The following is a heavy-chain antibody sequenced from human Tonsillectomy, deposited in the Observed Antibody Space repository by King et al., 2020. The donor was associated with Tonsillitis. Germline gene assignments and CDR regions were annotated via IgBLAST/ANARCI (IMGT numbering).Heavy chain of an antibody. D-gene: IGHD5-18*01. CDR1: GFTFTSHP. J-gene: IGHJ4*02. CDR3: ARRGYSYDFGTFDY. CDR2: ISYDGSNK. V-gene: IGHV3-30-3*01. Sequence: VQLVESGGGVVQPGRSLRLSCAASGFTFTSHPIHWVRQAPGQGLEWVAVISYDGSNKYYADSVKGRFTISRDNSKNTLYLQMNSLRAEDTAVYYCARRGYSYDFGTFDYWGQGTLVTVSS.